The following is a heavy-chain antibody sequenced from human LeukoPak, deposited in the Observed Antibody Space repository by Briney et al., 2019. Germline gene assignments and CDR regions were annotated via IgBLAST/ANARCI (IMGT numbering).Heavy chain of an antibody. CDR2: IKNDGSST. CDR1: GFTFSNYW. V-gene: IGHV3-74*01. J-gene: IGHJ4*02. D-gene: IGHD1-26*01. Sequence: PGGSLRLSCVVSGFTFSNYWMYWVRQAPGKGLVWVSRIKNDGSSTRYADSVKGRFTISRDDAKNTLYLQMNSLRAEDTAVYYCARGEGLGTTNGGYYFAYWGQGSLVIVSS. CDR3: ARGEGLGTTNGGYYFAY.